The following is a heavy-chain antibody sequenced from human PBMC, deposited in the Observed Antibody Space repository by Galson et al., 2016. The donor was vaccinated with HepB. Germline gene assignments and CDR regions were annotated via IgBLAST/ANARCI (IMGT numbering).Heavy chain of an antibody. D-gene: IGHD5-24*01. J-gene: IGHJ4*02. CDR2: IRGGGGST. CDR3: AKGRREIDQDFDY. Sequence: SLRLSCAASGFVFSDYTMNWVRQTPGKGLEWVSAIRGGGGSTYYSDSVKGRFTISRDDSKNTLYLQKNSLRVEDTAIYYCAKGRREIDQDFDYWGQGTLVTVSS. V-gene: IGHV3-23*01. CDR1: GFVFSDYT.